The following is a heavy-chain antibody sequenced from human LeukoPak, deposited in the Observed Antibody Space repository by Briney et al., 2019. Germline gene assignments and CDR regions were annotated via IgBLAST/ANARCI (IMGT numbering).Heavy chain of an antibody. CDR1: GGSFSGYY. D-gene: IGHD4-17*01. CDR2: INHSGST. J-gene: IGHJ6*04. Sequence: SETLSLTCAVYGGSFSGYYWSWIRQPPGKGLEWIGEINHSGSTNYNPSLKSRVTITVDTSKNQFSLKLSSVTAADTAVYYCARGGDGQYYYYGMDVWGKGTTVTVSS. V-gene: IGHV4-34*01. CDR3: ARGGDGQYYYYGMDV.